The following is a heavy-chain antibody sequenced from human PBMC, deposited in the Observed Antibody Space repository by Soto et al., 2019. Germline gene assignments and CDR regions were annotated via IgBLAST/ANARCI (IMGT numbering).Heavy chain of an antibody. Sequence: SETLSLTCAVYGGSFSGYYWSWIRQPPGKGLEWIGEINHSGSTNYNPSLKSRVTISVDTSKNQFSLKLSSVTAADTAVYYCARGHPSVAGTFKYFQHWGQGTLVTVSS. J-gene: IGHJ1*01. CDR1: GGSFSGYY. D-gene: IGHD6-19*01. V-gene: IGHV4-34*01. CDR3: ARGHPSVAGTFKYFQH. CDR2: INHSGST.